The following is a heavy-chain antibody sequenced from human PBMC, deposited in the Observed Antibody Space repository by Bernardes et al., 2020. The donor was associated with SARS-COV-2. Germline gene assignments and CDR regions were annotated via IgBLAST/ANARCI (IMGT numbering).Heavy chain of an antibody. CDR3: ARDHSSGDAFDI. J-gene: IGHJ3*02. V-gene: IGHV4-4*02. D-gene: IGHD6-19*01. CDR2: IYHSGST. CDR1: GGSISSINW. Sequence: SEPLSLTCAVSGGSISSINWWSCVLQPPGKGLEWIGEIYHSGSTNYNPSLKSRVTISVDKSKNQFSLKLSSVTAADTAVYYCARDHSSGDAFDIWGQGTMVTVSS.